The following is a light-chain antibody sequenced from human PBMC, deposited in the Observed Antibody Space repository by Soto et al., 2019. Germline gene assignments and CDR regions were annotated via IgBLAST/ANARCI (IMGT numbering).Light chain of an antibody. CDR2: DSS. CDR1: QNVNNK. V-gene: IGKV3D-15*01. Sequence: EIAMTQSPATLSVSPGERATLSCRASQNVNNKLAWYQQKPGQAPRLIIYDSSSRATGIPARFSGSGSGTEFTLTISSLQSEDFAVYYCQQYNNWPPVYTFGLGTKLEIK. CDR3: QQYNNWPPVYT. J-gene: IGKJ2*01.